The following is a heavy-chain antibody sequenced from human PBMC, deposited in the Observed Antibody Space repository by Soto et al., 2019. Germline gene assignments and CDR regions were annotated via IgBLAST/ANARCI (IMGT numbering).Heavy chain of an antibody. Sequence: PXGSLRLSCAASGFTISIYSMSWVRQPPGKGLEWVSAISSTGDDTYYADSVTGRFTISRDKSSDTLYLQMNSLRADETAVYSCVKSDRKDFWGQGTLVTVSS. CDR3: VKSDRKDF. CDR2: ISSTGDDT. V-gene: IGHV3-23*01. CDR1: GFTISIYS. D-gene: IGHD2-15*01. J-gene: IGHJ4*02.